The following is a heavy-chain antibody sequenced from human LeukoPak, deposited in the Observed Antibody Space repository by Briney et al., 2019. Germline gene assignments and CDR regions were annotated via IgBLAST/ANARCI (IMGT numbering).Heavy chain of an antibody. CDR3: ASSGMDIVVVPAAIEGLDY. D-gene: IGHD2-2*02. CDR2: INPNSGGT. CDR1: GYTFTGYY. V-gene: IGHV1-2*06. J-gene: IGHJ4*02. Sequence: GASVKVSCKASGYTFTGYYMHWVRQAPGQGLEWMGRINPNSGGTNYAQKFQGRVTMTRDTSISTAYMELSRLRSDDTAVYYCASSGMDIVVVPAAIEGLDYWGQGTLVTVSS.